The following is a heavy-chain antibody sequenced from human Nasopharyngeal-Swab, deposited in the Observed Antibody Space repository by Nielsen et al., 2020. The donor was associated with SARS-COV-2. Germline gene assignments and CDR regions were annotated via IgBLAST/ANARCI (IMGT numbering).Heavy chain of an antibody. Sequence: GPAARKGLEWIGSIYYSGSTYYNPSLKSRVTISVDTSKNQFSLKLSSVTAADTAVYYCASSIRYSGYDLGFDYWGQGTLVTVSS. V-gene: IGHV4-39*07. CDR2: IYYSGST. CDR3: ASSIRYSGYDLGFDY. J-gene: IGHJ4*02. D-gene: IGHD5-12*01.